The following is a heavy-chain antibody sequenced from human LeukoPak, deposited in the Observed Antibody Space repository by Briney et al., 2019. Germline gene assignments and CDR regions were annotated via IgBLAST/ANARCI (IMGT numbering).Heavy chain of an antibody. CDR3: ATFSLERVY. Sequence: PGGSLRLSCAASGFTFSSYEMNWVRQAPGKGLEWISYINPRSTSIYYADSVKGRFTISRDNAKDSLFLQMNSLSAEDTAVYYCATFSLERVYWGQGTLVTVSS. V-gene: IGHV3-48*01. D-gene: IGHD1-1*01. CDR2: INPRSTSI. J-gene: IGHJ4*02. CDR1: GFTFSSYE.